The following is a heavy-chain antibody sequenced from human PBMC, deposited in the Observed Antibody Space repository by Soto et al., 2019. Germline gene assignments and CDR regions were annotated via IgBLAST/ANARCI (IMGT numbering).Heavy chain of an antibody. Sequence: QVQLVESGGGVVQPGRSLRLSCAASGFPFSSYGRHWVREAPGKGLEWGAVISYDGSNKYYADSVKGRFTISRDNSASTLYLQMNSLRPEDTALYYCVGGQYYFDYRGQGTLVTVSP. CDR1: GFPFSSYG. V-gene: IGHV3-30*03. J-gene: IGHJ4*02. CDR2: ISYDGSNK. CDR3: VGGQYYFDY. D-gene: IGHD3-10*01.